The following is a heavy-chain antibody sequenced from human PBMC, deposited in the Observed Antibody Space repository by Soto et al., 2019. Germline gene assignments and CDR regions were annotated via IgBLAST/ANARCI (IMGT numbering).Heavy chain of an antibody. CDR2: IIPIFGTA. J-gene: IGHJ5*02. Sequence: ASVNVSWKSSGGTFISYSISWVRQAPGQGLECMGGIIPIFGTANYAQKFQGRVTITADKSTSTAYMELSSLRSEDTAVYYCARTRGVRGVILRGYNWFDPWGQGTLVTVSS. CDR1: GGTFISYS. D-gene: IGHD3-10*01. CDR3: ARTRGVRGVILRGYNWFDP. V-gene: IGHV1-69*06.